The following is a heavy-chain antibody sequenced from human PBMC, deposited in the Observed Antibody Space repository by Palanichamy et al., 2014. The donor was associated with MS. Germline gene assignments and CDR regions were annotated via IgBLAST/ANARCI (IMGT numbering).Heavy chain of an antibody. J-gene: IGHJ4*02. Sequence: QVQLVQSGAEVKEPGASVKVSCKASGYTFTGYYIHWVRQAPGQGLEWMGWINPNSGGTNYAQKFQGRVTMTRDTSISSAYMELSRLTYDDTAVYYCARPRAYYDPQFDYWGQGTLVTVSS. CDR2: INPNSGGT. V-gene: IGHV1-2*02. CDR1: GYTFTGYY. CDR3: ARPRAYYDPQFDY. D-gene: IGHD3-22*01.